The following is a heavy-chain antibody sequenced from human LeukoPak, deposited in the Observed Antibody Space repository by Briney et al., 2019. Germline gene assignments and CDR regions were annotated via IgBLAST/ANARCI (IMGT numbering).Heavy chain of an antibody. V-gene: IGHV3-23*01. D-gene: IGHD6-13*01. Sequence: GGSLRLSCAASGFTFSSFAMSWVRQAPGKGLEWVSAISGSGGNTYYADSAKGRFTISRDNSKNTLYLQMNSLRAEDTAVYYCAKDSALVLRYFDYWGQGTLVTVSS. CDR2: ISGSGGNT. J-gene: IGHJ4*02. CDR1: GFTFSSFA. CDR3: AKDSALVLRYFDY.